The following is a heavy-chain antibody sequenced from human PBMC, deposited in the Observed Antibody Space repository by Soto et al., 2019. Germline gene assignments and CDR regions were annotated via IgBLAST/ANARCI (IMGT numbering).Heavy chain of an antibody. Sequence: ASVKVSCKASGGTFSSYAISWVRQAPGQGLEWMGGIIPIFGTANYAQKFQGRVTITADESTSTAYMELSSLRSEDTAVYYCARVPSDYDILTGYYYYYGMDVWGQGTTVTVSS. V-gene: IGHV1-69*13. CDR1: GGTFSSYA. CDR3: ARVPSDYDILTGYYYYYGMDV. D-gene: IGHD3-9*01. J-gene: IGHJ6*02. CDR2: IIPIFGTA.